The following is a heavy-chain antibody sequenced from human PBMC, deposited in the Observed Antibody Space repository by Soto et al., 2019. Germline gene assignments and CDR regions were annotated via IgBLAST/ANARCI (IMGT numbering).Heavy chain of an antibody. J-gene: IGHJ1*01. CDR1: GFTFSSYS. CDR3: ARDMFGIGRQVGWFQH. V-gene: IGHV3-48*02. CDR2: ISSSSSTI. D-gene: IGHD1-26*01. Sequence: EVQLVESGGGLVQPGGSLRLSCAASGFTFSSYSMNWVRQAPGKGLEWVSYISSSSSTIYYADSVKGRFTISRDNAKNSLYLQMNSLRDEDTAVYYCARDMFGIGRQVGWFQHWGQGTPVTASS.